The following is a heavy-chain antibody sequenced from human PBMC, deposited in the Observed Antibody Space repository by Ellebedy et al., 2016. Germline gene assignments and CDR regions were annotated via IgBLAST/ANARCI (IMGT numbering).Heavy chain of an antibody. CDR1: GFTFSSYW. Sequence: GGSLRLSXAASGFTFSSYWMSWVRQAPGKGLEWVANIKQDGSEKYYVDSVKGRFTISRDNAKNSLYLQMNSLRAEDTAVYYCARDADFSWLHPYYMDVWGKGTTVTVSS. J-gene: IGHJ6*03. CDR3: ARDADFSWLHPYYMDV. V-gene: IGHV3-7*01. CDR2: IKQDGSEK. D-gene: IGHD5-12*01.